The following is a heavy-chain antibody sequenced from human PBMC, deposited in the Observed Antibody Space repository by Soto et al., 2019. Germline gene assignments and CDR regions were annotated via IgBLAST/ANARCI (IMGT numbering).Heavy chain of an antibody. Sequence: ASVKVSCKASGYTFTSYAMHWVRQAPGQRLEWMGWINAGNGNTKYSQKFQGRGTITRDTAASTAYMELSSLRAEDTAVYSCARVISGNDFSYYYFMDVWGKGTPVTVSS. V-gene: IGHV1-3*01. CDR1: GYTFTSYA. CDR3: ARVISGNDFSYYYFMDV. CDR2: INAGNGNT. D-gene: IGHD5-12*01. J-gene: IGHJ6*03.